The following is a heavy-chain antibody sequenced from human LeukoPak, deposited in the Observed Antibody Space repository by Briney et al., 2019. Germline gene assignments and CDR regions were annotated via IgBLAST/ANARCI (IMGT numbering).Heavy chain of an antibody. D-gene: IGHD6-13*01. J-gene: IGHJ5*02. Sequence: PGGSLRLSCAASGFTFSSYGMHWVRQAPGKGLEWVAVISYDGSNKYYADSVKGRFTISRDNSKNTLYLQMNSLRAEDTAVYYCARDRVIAAAELVWFDPWGQGTLVTVSS. CDR1: GFTFSSYG. CDR2: ISYDGSNK. V-gene: IGHV3-30*03. CDR3: ARDRVIAAAELVWFDP.